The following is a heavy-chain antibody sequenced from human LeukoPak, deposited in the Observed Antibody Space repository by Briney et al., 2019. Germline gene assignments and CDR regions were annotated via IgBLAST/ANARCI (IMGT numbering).Heavy chain of an antibody. CDR1: GFTFSSYA. Sequence: PGGSLRLSCAASGFTFSSYAMSWVRQAPGKGLEWVSAISGSGGSTYYADSVKGRFTTSRDNSKNTLYLQMNSLRAEDTAVYYCAKSYYYDSSGYPRPDAFDIWGQGTMVTVSS. CDR2: ISGSGGST. CDR3: AKSYYYDSSGYPRPDAFDI. V-gene: IGHV3-23*01. J-gene: IGHJ3*02. D-gene: IGHD3-22*01.